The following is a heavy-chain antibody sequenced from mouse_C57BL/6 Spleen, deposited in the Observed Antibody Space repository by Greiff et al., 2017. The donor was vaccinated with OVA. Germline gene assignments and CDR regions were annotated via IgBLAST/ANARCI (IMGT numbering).Heavy chain of an antibody. J-gene: IGHJ4*01. CDR2: INPSNGGT. D-gene: IGHD1-1*01. CDR1: GYTFTDYY. V-gene: IGHV1-19*01. CDR3: ARGEAPTVVAPYAMDY. Sequence: VQLQQPGPVLVKPGASVKMSCKASGYTFTDYYMNWVKQSHGKSLEWIGVINPSNGGTSSNQKFKGKATLTVDKSSSTAYMELNSLTSEDSAVYYCARGEAPTVVAPYAMDYWGQGTSVTVSS.